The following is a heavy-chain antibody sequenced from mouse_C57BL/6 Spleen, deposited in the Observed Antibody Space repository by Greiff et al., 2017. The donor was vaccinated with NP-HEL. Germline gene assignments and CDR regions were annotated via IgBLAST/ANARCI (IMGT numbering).Heavy chain of an antibody. Sequence: DVMLVESGGGLVQPGGSLSLSCAASGFTFTDYYMSWVRQPPGKALEWLGFIRNKANGYTTEYSASVKGRFTISRDNSQSILYLQMNALRAEDSATYYCARYIYNYDYFDYWGQGTTLTVSS. CDR2: IRNKANGYTT. CDR3: ARYIYNYDYFDY. V-gene: IGHV7-3*01. D-gene: IGHD1-3*01. J-gene: IGHJ2*01. CDR1: GFTFTDYY.